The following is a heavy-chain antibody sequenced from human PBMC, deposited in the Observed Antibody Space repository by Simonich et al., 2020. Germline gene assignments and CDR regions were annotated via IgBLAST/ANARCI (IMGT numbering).Heavy chain of an antibody. CDR2: RNPNSGDT. CDR1: GYTFTSYD. Sequence: QVQLVQSGAEVQKPGASVKVSCKASGYTFTSYDINWVRQATGQGLERMGWRNPNSGDTGYAQKCQGRVTITRNTSISTAYMELSSLRSEDTAVYYCARTYSGSYYYFDYWGQGTLVTVSS. D-gene: IGHD1-26*01. J-gene: IGHJ4*02. V-gene: IGHV1-8*03. CDR3: ARTYSGSYYYFDY.